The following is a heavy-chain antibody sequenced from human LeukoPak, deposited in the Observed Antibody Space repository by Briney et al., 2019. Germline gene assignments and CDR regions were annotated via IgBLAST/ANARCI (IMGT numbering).Heavy chain of an antibody. J-gene: IGHJ5*02. Sequence: ASVKVSCKASGYTFTSYDINWVRQATGQGLEWMGWMNPNSGNTGYAQKFQGRVTITRNTSISTAYMELSSLRPEDTAVYYCARLVAVAGLNWFDPWGQGTLVTVSS. CDR1: GYTFTSYD. D-gene: IGHD6-19*01. CDR3: ARLVAVAGLNWFDP. CDR2: MNPNSGNT. V-gene: IGHV1-8*03.